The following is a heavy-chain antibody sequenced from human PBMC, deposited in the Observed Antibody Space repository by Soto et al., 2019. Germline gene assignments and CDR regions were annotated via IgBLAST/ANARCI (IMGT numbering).Heavy chain of an antibody. J-gene: IGHJ5*02. CDR1: GYSISSGYY. Sequence: SETLSLTCAVSGYSISSGYYWGWIRQPPGKGLEWIGSIYHSGSTYYNPSLKSRVTISVDTSKNQFSLKLSSVTAADTAVYYCARDSDDPDILTAANWFDPWGQGTLVTVSS. V-gene: IGHV4-38-2*02. D-gene: IGHD3-9*01. CDR3: ARDSDDPDILTAANWFDP. CDR2: IYHSGST.